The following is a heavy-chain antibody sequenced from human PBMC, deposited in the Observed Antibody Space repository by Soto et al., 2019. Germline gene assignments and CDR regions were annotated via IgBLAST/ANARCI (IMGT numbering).Heavy chain of an antibody. V-gene: IGHV4-31*03. CDR1: GGSISSGGYY. J-gene: IGHJ6*02. CDR3: ATLRGDYGDYEALGYYYGMDV. CDR2: IYYSGST. Sequence: QVQLQESGPGLVKPSQTLSLTCTVSGGSISSGGYYWSWIRQHPGKGLEWIGYIYYSGSTYYNPSLKSRVTRTVDTSKNQFSLKLSSVTAADTAVYYCATLRGDYGDYEALGYYYGMDVWGQGTTVTVSS. D-gene: IGHD4-17*01.